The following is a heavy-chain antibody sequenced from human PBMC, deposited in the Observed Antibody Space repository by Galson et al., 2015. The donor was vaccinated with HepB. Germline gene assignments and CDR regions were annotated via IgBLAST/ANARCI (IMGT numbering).Heavy chain of an antibody. CDR3: ARGGHYSGSYPRGFDY. V-gene: IGHV3-30-3*01. CDR2: ISYDGSNK. CDR1: GFTFSSYA. Sequence: SLRLSCAASGFTFSSYAMHWVRQAPGKGLEWVAVISYDGSNKYYADSVKGRFTISRDNSKNTLYLQMNSLRAEDTAVYYCARGGHYSGSYPRGFDYWGQGTLVTVSS. J-gene: IGHJ4*02. D-gene: IGHD1-26*01.